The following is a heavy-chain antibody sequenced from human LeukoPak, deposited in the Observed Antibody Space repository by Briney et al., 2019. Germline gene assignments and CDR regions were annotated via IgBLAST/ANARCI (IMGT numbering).Heavy chain of an antibody. CDR1: GFAFNYSA. J-gene: IGHJ4*02. D-gene: IGHD6-19*01. CDR3: ARVYSSGRLLDY. CDR2: ISWNSATI. Sequence: PGGSLRLSCAASGFAFNYSAMHWVRQAPGKGLEWVSVISWNSATIEYADSVKGRFTISRDNAKNSLYLQMNSLRAEDTAVYYCARVYSSGRLLDYWGQGTLVTVSS. V-gene: IGHV3-9*01.